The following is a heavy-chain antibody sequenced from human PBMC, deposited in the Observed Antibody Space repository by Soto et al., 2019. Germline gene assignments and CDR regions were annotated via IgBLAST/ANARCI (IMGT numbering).Heavy chain of an antibody. CDR3: ARGRYGDY. V-gene: IGHV1-18*03. Sequence: QVHLVQSGAEVKKPAASVKVSCKGSGYAFTTYGITWVRQAPGQGVEWMGWISAHNGNTNYAQKLQGRVTVTRDTSTSTAYMELKSLRSDDMAVYYCARGRYGDYWGQGALVTVSS. CDR2: ISAHNGNT. J-gene: IGHJ4*02. CDR1: GYAFTTYG. D-gene: IGHD1-1*01.